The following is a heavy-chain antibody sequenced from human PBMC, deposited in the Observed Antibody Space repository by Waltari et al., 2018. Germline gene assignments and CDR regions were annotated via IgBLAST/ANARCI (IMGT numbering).Heavy chain of an antibody. J-gene: IGHJ3*01. V-gene: IGHV4-39*01. D-gene: IGHD5-12*01. CDR1: GGSITSNRHY. CDR3: ATYIGASIGTAAFDV. Sequence: QLHLQESGPGLVKPSETLSLTCSVSGGSITSNRHYWGWIRQPPGKGPEWTGTISYSGATYNNPSLKSRVTISVDTSKNQYSLKLTSVTAADTAVYYCATYIGASIGTAAFDVWGQGTKVTVSS. CDR2: ISYSGAT.